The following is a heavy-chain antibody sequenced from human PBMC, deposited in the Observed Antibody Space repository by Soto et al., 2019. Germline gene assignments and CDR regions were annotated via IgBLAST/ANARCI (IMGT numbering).Heavy chain of an antibody. CDR3: TVGVCAYHYGARFY. V-gene: IGHV3-53*01. D-gene: IGHD5-18*01. Sequence: PGGSLRLSCAASGFTVSINYMPWVRQAPGKGLEWVSVIYAGDSTYYADSVKGRFTISRDNSKNTLYLQMNSLRAEDTAVYYFTVGVCAYHYGARFYSGPGTLVTVSA. CDR1: GFTVSINY. J-gene: IGHJ4*02. CDR2: IYAGDST.